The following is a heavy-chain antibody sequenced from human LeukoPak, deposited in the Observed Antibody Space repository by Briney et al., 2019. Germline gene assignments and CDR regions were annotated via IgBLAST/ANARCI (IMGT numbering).Heavy chain of an antibody. CDR3: AREYQLLSPFDY. D-gene: IGHD2-2*01. J-gene: IGHJ4*02. CDR2: ISAYNGNT. Sequence: DSVKVSCKASGYTFTSYGISWVRQAPGQGLEWMGWISAYNGNTNYTQKLQGRVTMTTDTSTSTAYMELRSLRSDDTAVYYCAREYQLLSPFDYWGQGTLVTVSS. CDR1: GYTFTSYG. V-gene: IGHV1-18*04.